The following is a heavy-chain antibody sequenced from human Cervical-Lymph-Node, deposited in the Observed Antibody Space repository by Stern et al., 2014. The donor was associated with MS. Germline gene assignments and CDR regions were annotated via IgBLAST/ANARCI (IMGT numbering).Heavy chain of an antibody. CDR3: ARQKSEAFSGSYYDY. D-gene: IGHD1-26*01. V-gene: IGHV1-69*14. CDR2: IIPVFDTV. CDR1: GGTFNNFG. Sequence: QDQLVQSGSEVQKPGSSVTLSCEASGGTFNNFGFSWVRQAPGQGLKWMGGIIPVFDTVNYAQDLQGRVTITADKSTSTVYMELKSLTSGDTALYFCARQKSEAFSGSYYDYWGRGTLVTVSP. J-gene: IGHJ4*02.